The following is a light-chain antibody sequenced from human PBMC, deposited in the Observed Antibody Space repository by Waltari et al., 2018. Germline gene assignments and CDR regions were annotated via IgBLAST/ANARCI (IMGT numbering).Light chain of an antibody. Sequence: QAALTQPPSVSGSPGQSVTISCTGTSSDIGAYNYVSWYQQHPGKAPKLMIYDVSQRPSWISDRFSGSKSGNAASLTISGLKAEDEVDYYCSSYAGSNSVLFGGETRLTVL. CDR2: DVS. CDR1: SSDIGAYNY. V-gene: IGLV2-8*01. J-gene: IGLJ2*01. CDR3: SSYAGSNSVL.